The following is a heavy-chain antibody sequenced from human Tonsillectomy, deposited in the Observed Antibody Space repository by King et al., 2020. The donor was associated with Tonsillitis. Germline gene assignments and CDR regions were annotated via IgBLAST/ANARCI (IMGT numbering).Heavy chain of an antibody. J-gene: IGHJ4*02. CDR3: ARGYSSSWYVDY. D-gene: IGHD6-13*01. CDR2: INHSGST. CDR1: GGSFSGYY. V-gene: IGHV4-34*01. Sequence: VQLQQWGAGLLKPSETLSRTCAVYGGSFSGYYWSWIRQPPGKGLEWIGEINHSGSTNYNPSLKSRVTISVDTSKNQFSLRLTSVTAAETAVYYCARGYSSSWYVDYWGQGTLVTVSS.